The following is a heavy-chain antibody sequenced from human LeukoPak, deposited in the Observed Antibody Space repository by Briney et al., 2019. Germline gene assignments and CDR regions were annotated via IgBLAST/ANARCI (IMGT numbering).Heavy chain of an antibody. V-gene: IGHV3-74*01. J-gene: IGHJ4*02. CDR1: GFTFNNYW. Sequence: GGSLRLSCAVSGFTFNNYWIHWVRQAPGKGLVWVSRIDNDGSGTTYADSVKGRFTISRDNAKNTLYLQMNSLRAEDTAVYYCARGGYGTGPDYWGQGTLVTVSS. CDR2: IDNDGSGT. D-gene: IGHD3-10*01. CDR3: ARGGYGTGPDY.